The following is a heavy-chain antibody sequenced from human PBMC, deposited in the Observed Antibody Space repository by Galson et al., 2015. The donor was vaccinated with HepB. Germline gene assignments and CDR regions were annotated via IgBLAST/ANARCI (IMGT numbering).Heavy chain of an antibody. CDR1: GYTLTNYH. D-gene: IGHD2-15*01. Sequence: SVKVSCKASGYTLTNYHFQWVRQAPGQGPEWMGKIFAGGGSTRYAERFQGRVTLTRDSSTSTIYMEVSSLRSDDTAVYYCARGTPDTYYFDYWGQGTLVTVSS. J-gene: IGHJ4*02. CDR2: IFAGGGST. V-gene: IGHV1-46*01. CDR3: ARGTPDTYYFDY.